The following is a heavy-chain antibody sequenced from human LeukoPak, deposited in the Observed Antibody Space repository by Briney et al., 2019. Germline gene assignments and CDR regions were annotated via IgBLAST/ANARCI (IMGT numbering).Heavy chain of an antibody. J-gene: IGHJ4*02. CDR1: GYTFTSYW. CDR2: IYPGDSGI. Sequence: GESLKISCKGSGYTFTSYWIGWVRQMPGKGLEWMGIIYPGDSGIRYSPSFQGQVTISADKSVSTAFLQWSSLKASDTAMYYCARHGTYSYDGGPDYWGQGTLVTVPS. V-gene: IGHV5-51*01. D-gene: IGHD3-22*01. CDR3: ARHGTYSYDGGPDY.